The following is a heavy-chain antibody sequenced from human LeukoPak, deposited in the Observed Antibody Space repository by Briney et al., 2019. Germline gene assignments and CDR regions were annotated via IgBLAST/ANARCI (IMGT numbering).Heavy chain of an antibody. Sequence: SQTLSLTCAISGDSASSNSAAWNWIRQSPSRGLEWLGRTYYRSKWYNDYAVSVKSRITINPDTSKNQFSLQLNSVTPEDTAVYYCARGPSITMIGTFDIWGQGTMVTVSS. CDR1: GDSASSNSAA. CDR2: TYYRSKWYN. J-gene: IGHJ3*02. D-gene: IGHD3-22*01. V-gene: IGHV6-1*01. CDR3: ARGPSITMIGTFDI.